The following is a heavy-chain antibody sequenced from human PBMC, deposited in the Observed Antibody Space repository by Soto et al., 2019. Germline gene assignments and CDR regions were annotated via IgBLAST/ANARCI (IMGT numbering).Heavy chain of an antibody. D-gene: IGHD2-15*01. CDR3: AKADCSASGCRRLDY. V-gene: IGHV3-23*01. J-gene: IGHJ4*02. Sequence: PGGSLRLSCAASGFTFSSYAMTWVRQAPGKGLEWVSAINGNGDNTYYADSVKGRFTISRDNSKGTLYLQMNSLRAEDTAVYYCAKADCSASGCRRLDYWGQGSLVTVSS. CDR2: INGNGDNT. CDR1: GFTFSSYA.